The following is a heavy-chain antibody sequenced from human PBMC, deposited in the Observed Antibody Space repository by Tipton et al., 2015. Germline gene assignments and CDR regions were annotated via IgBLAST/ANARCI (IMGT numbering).Heavy chain of an antibody. Sequence: TLSLTCTVSGGSVTSGSYYWGWIRQPPGKGLEWIGSISHSGNTYYNPSLKSRVTMSRDTSKTQFSLKMSSVTASDTAVYYCARARGRHGGLFDSWGQGILVTVS. V-gene: IGHV4-39*07. CDR3: ARARGRHGGLFDS. D-gene: IGHD4-23*01. CDR1: GGSVTSGSYY. CDR2: ISHSGNT. J-gene: IGHJ4*02.